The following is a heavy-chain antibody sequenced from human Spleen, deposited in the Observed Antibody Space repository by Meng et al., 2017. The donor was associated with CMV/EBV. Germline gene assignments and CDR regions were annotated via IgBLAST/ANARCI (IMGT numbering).Heavy chain of an antibody. CDR2: INPNSGGT. Sequence: ASVKVSCKASGYTFTSYYIHWVRQAPGQGLEWMGWINPNSGGTNYTQKFQGRVTMTRDTSISTAYMELRRLRSDDTAVYYCAREPASYSYGSSRGDYYYGMDVWGQGSTVTVSS. CDR1: GYTFTSYY. D-gene: IGHD5-18*01. J-gene: IGHJ6*02. CDR3: AREPASYSYGSSRGDYYYGMDV. V-gene: IGHV1-2*02.